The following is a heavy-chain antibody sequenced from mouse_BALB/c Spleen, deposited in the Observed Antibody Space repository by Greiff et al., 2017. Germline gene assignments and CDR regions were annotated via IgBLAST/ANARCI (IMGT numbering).Heavy chain of an antibody. Sequence: VQLQQSGGDLVKPGGSLKLSCAASGFTFSSYGMSWVRQTPDKRLEWVATISSGGSYTYYPDSVKGRFTISRDNAKNTLYLQMSSLKSEDTAMYYCAREGDGNSAWFAYWGQGTLVTVSA. CDR2: ISSGGSYT. J-gene: IGHJ3*01. D-gene: IGHD2-1*01. CDR3: AREGDGNSAWFAY. CDR1: GFTFSSYG. V-gene: IGHV5-6*01.